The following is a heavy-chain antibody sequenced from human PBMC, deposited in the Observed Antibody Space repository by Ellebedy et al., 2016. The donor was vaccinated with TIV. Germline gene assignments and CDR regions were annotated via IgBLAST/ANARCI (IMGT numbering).Heavy chain of an antibody. CDR2: ISSTSTYI. CDR1: GFTFSNYG. V-gene: IGHV3-21*01. Sequence: GESLKISCAASGFTFSNYGMNWVRQAPGKGLEWVSSISSTSTYIYYADSVKGRFTISRDNAKNAMYLQMKSLRAEDTAVYYCAREYYGLDYWGQGTLVTVSS. J-gene: IGHJ4*02. D-gene: IGHD3-3*01. CDR3: AREYYGLDY.